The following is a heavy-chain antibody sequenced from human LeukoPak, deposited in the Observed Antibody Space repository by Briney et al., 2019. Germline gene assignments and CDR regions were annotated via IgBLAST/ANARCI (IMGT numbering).Heavy chain of an antibody. CDR3: ARDYDSSGYYQYDAFDI. Sequence: SVKVSCKGSGGTFSSYAISWVRQAPGQGLEWVGGIIPIFGTANYAQKFQGRVTITADESTSTAYMELSSLRSEDTAVYYCARDYDSSGYYQYDAFDIWGQGTMVTVSS. J-gene: IGHJ3*02. V-gene: IGHV1-69*13. CDR1: GGTFSSYA. D-gene: IGHD3-22*01. CDR2: IIPIFGTA.